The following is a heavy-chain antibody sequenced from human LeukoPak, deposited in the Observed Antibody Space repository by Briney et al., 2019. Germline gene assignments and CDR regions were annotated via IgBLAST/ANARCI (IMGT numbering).Heavy chain of an antibody. J-gene: IGHJ3*02. CDR3: ATGMINHDDSSGNDAIDI. CDR2: ISSSSSYI. CDR1: GFTFSSYS. V-gene: IGHV3-21*01. D-gene: IGHD3-22*01. Sequence: PGGSLSLSCAASGFTFSSYSMNWVRQAPGEGLEWVSSISSSSSYIYYADSVKGRFTISRDNAKNSLYLQMNSLRAEDTAVYYCATGMINHDDSSGNDAIDISGQGTVVTVSS.